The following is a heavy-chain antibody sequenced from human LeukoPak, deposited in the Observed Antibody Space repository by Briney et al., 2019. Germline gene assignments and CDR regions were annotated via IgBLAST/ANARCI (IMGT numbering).Heavy chain of an antibody. CDR2: IYTSGST. CDR1: GGSISSYY. V-gene: IGHV4-4*07. Sequence: SETLSLTCTVSGGSISSYYWSWIRQPAGKGLEWIGRIYTSGSTNYNPSLKSRVTMSVDTSKNQFSLKLSSVTAADTAVYYCARSYSSGWSDAFDIWGQGTMVTVSS. CDR3: ARSYSSGWSDAFDI. D-gene: IGHD6-19*01. J-gene: IGHJ3*02.